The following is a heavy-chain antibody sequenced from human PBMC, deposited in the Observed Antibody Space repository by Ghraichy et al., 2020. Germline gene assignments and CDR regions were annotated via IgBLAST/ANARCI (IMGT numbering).Heavy chain of an antibody. CDR1: VYTFTGYF. CDR3: ARGPRIAMVRGVIITGQLDN. V-gene: IGHV1-2*02. CDR2: INPSSGGT. D-gene: IGHD3-10*01. J-gene: IGHJ4*02. Sequence: SVKVSCKASVYTFTGYFMHWVRQAPGQGLEWMGWINPSSGGTKYTQKFQGRVTMTRDTSISTAYMEVSSLRSDDTAVYYCARGPRIAMVRGVIITGQLDNWGQGTLVTVSS.